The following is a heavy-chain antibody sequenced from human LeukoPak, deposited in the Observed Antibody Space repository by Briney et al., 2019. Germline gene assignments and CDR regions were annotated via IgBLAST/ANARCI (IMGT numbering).Heavy chain of an antibody. CDR3: AKADDFWSGYFPYVRSNAEYFQH. Sequence: GRSLRLSCAASGFTFSSYGMHWVRQAPGKGLEWVAVIWYDGSNKYYADSVKGRFTISRDNSKNTLYLQMNSLRAEDTAVYYCAKADDFWSGYFPYVRSNAEYFQHWGQGTLVTVSS. D-gene: IGHD3-3*01. CDR2: IWYDGSNK. CDR1: GFTFSSYG. J-gene: IGHJ1*01. V-gene: IGHV3-33*06.